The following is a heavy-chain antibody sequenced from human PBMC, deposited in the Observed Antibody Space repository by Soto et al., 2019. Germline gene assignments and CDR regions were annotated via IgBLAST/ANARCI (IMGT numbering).Heavy chain of an antibody. V-gene: IGHV1-69*02. CDR3: ARSGWGGPSGK. CDR1: GGPFSSYT. D-gene: IGHD6-25*01. Sequence: QVQLVQSGAEVKKPGSSVKVSCRATGGPFSSYTFTWVRQASGQGLEWMGRIIPVLGLANYAQKFHDRVTITADNSTGTVYMQLRALISEDTAVYYCARSGWGGPSGKWGQGSLVTVSS. CDR2: IIPVLGLA. J-gene: IGHJ4*01.